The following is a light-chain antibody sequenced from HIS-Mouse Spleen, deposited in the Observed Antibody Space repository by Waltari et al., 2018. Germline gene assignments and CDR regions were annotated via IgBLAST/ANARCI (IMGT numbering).Light chain of an antibody. CDR1: QSISSW. CDR2: KAS. Sequence: DIQMTQSPSTLSASVGDRVTITCRASQSISSWWAWYQQKPGKAPKLLIYKASSLESGVPSRFSGSGSGTEFTLTISSLQPDDFATYYCQQYNSYSITFGPGTKVDIK. CDR3: QQYNSYSIT. J-gene: IGKJ3*01. V-gene: IGKV1-5*03.